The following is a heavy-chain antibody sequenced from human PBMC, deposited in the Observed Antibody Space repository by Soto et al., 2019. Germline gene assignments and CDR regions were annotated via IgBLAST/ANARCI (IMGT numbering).Heavy chain of an antibody. V-gene: IGHV4-39*01. D-gene: IGHD3-10*01. Sequence: QLQLQESGPGLVKPSETLSLTCIVSGDSISSTSHYWGWIRQPPGKGLEWIGSIYYSGSTHYNPSLTGRVTLSVDTSKNQFSLKLTSVTAADTAVYYCARNVSMVRGVIEEKINWFDPWGQGTQVTVSS. CDR2: IYYSGST. J-gene: IGHJ5*02. CDR1: GDSISSTSHY. CDR3: ARNVSMVRGVIEEKINWFDP.